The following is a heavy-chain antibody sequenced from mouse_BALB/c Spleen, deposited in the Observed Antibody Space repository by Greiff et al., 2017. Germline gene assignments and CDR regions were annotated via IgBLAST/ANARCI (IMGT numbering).Heavy chain of an antibody. CDR3: ARGELAYAMDY. D-gene: IGHD3-1*01. J-gene: IGHJ4*01. V-gene: IGHV5-6*03. CDR1: GFTFSSYG. CDR2: ISDGGSYT. Sequence: EVKLMESGGGLVQPGGSLKLSCAASGFTFSSYGMSWVRQTPDKRLEWVATISDGGSYTYYPDSVKGRFTISRDNAKNNLYLQMSSLKSEDTAMYYCARGELAYAMDYWGQGTSVTVSS.